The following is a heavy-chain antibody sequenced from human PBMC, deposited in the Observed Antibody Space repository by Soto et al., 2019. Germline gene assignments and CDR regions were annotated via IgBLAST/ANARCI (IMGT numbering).Heavy chain of an antibody. V-gene: IGHV3-15*01. J-gene: IGHJ6*02. CDR2: IKSKTDGGTT. CDR3: TTGTYNDFWSGYYPGGYYYYGMDV. D-gene: IGHD3-3*01. CDR1: GVTFRSYA. Sequence: GGALRLSCTASGVTFRSYAMSWVRQAPGKGLEWVGRIKSKTDGGTTDYAAPVKGRFTISRDESKHTLFLQMNSLKTEDTGVYYCTTGTYNDFWSGYYPGGYYYYGMDVWGQGTTFTVSS.